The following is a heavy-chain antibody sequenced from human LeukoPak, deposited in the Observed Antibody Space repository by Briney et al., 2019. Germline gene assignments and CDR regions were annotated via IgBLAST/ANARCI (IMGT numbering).Heavy chain of an antibody. CDR2: MSNSSSYI. Sequence: PGGSLRLSCAASGVTFSSYSKNCVRHAPGTGVECVSSMSNSSSYIYYADSVKGRFTISRDNAQNSLYLQMNSLRAEDTAVYYCARDVYSSVLTGYTTSFDYWGQGTLVTVSS. CDR3: ARDVYSSVLTGYTTSFDY. V-gene: IGHV3-21*01. J-gene: IGHJ4*02. CDR1: GVTFSSYS. D-gene: IGHD3-9*01.